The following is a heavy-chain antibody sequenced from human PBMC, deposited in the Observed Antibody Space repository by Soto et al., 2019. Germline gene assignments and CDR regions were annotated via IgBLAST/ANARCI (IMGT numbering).Heavy chain of an antibody. CDR1: GGSISSSSYY. D-gene: IGHD3-22*01. J-gene: IGHJ4*02. V-gene: IGHV4-39*01. CDR3: ASNPLTYDSSGYYYFDY. CDR2: IYYSGST. Sequence: SETLSLTCTVSGGSISSSSYYWGWIRQPPGKGLEWIGSIYYSGSTYYNPSLKSRVTISVDTSKNQFSLKLSSVTAADTAVYYCASNPLTYDSSGYYYFDYWGQGTLVTVFS.